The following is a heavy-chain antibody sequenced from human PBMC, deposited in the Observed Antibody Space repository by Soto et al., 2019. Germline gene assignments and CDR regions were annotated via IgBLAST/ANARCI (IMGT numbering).Heavy chain of an antibody. CDR2: IYYSGST. V-gene: IGHV4-59*01. Sequence: SETLSLTCTVSGGSISSYYWSWIRQPPGKGLEWIGYIYYSGSTNYNPSLKSRVTISVDTSKNQFSLKLSSVTAADTAVYYCARVRGYYDSSGYYGNWFDPWGQGTLVTVSS. CDR1: GGSISSYY. CDR3: ARVRGYYDSSGYYGNWFDP. J-gene: IGHJ5*02. D-gene: IGHD3-22*01.